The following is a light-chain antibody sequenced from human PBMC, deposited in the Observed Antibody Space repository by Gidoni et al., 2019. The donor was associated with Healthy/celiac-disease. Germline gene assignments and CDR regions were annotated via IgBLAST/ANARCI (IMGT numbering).Light chain of an antibody. CDR3: QQYGSSPRT. CDR2: DAS. Sequence: EMVLTQSPATLSLSPGVRTTLPAGDSQSVISSYLAWYQQKPGLEPRLLIYDASSWATGIPARFSGSGSGTDFTLTISRLEPEDFAVYYCQQYGSSPRTFGQGTKVEIK. J-gene: IGKJ1*01. CDR1: QSVISSY. V-gene: IGKV3D-20*01.